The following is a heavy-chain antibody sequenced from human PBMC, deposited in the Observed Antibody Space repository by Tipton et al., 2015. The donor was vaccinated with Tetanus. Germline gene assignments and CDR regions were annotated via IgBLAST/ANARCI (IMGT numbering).Heavy chain of an antibody. V-gene: IGHV3-30*18. CDR1: EFTFSTYG. J-gene: IGHJ4*02. CDR3: VKDRGTQSGSGTYNFDF. D-gene: IGHD3-10*01. CDR2: ISYDGSTK. Sequence: SLRLSCAASEFTFSTYGMHWVRQAPGKGLEWVAVISYDGSTKYYADSVKGRFIISRDNDKNTLYLDMHSLGAEDTAVYHCVKDRGTQSGSGTYNFDFWGQGTLVTVSS.